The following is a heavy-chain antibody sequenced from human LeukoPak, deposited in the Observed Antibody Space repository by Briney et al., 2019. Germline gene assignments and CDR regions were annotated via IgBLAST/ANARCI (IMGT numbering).Heavy chain of an antibody. CDR2: ISGSGGAT. CDR3: AKKVITYYYGMDV. Sequence: GGSLRLSCAPSGFTFSNYAMSWVRQAPGKGLEWVSGISGSGGATYYADSVKGRFTISRDNSKNTLYLQMSGLRAEDTAVYYCAKKVITYYYGMDVWGQGTTVTVSS. CDR1: GFTFSNYA. D-gene: IGHD2-21*01. J-gene: IGHJ6*02. V-gene: IGHV3-23*01.